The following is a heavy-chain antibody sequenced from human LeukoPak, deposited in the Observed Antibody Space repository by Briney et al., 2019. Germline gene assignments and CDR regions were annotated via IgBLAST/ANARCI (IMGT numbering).Heavy chain of an antibody. CDR3: ARKISSRPYNWFDP. J-gene: IGHJ5*02. CDR1: GGSISTYF. Sequence: KPSETLSLTCTVSGGSISTYFWTWIRQPPGKPLEWIGYMYYSGNGNYNPSLKSRVTISVDTSKNQFSLKLSSVTAADTAVYYCARKISSRPYNWFDPWGQGTLVTVSS. CDR2: MYYSGNG. D-gene: IGHD6-13*01. V-gene: IGHV4-59*12.